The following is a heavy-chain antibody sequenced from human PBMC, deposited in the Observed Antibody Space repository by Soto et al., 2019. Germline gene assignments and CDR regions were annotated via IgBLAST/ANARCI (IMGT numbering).Heavy chain of an antibody. J-gene: IGHJ4*02. CDR3: ARGFDWGRSDDY. Sequence: ASVKVSCKASGGTFSSYAISWVRQAPGQGLEWMGGIIPIFGTANYAQKFQGRVTITADESTSTAYMELSSLRSEDTAVYYCARGFDWGRSDDYWGQGTLVTVSS. CDR1: GGTFSSYA. V-gene: IGHV1-69*13. CDR2: IIPIFGTA. D-gene: IGHD3-9*01.